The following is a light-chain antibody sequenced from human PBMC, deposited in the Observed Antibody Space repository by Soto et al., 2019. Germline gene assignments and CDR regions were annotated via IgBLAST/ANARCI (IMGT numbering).Light chain of an antibody. CDR3: SSYTTSNTRQIV. CDR2: GVS. J-gene: IGLJ1*01. V-gene: IGLV2-14*03. CDR1: SSDVGGYNY. Sequence: QSALTQPASVSGSPGQSITISCTGNSSDVGGYNYVSWYQHHPGKAPKLIIYGVSNRPSGVSNRFSGSKSGNTASLTISGLQPEDEADYYCSSYTTSNTRQIVFGTGTKVTVL.